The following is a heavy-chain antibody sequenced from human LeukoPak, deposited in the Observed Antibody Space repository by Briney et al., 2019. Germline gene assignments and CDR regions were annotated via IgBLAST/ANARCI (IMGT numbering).Heavy chain of an antibody. CDR2: IYPADSQT. J-gene: IGHJ5*02. Sequence: GESLKISCKGPGYGFPTYWIGWVRQVPGKGLEWMGIIYPADSQTHYTPPFQGQVTISVDRSTSTAYLQWSSLKASDTAVYYCAWRKYFSTWFEPWGQGTLVTVSS. CDR1: GYGFPTYW. V-gene: IGHV5-51*01. D-gene: IGHD1-14*01. CDR3: AWRKYFSTWFEP.